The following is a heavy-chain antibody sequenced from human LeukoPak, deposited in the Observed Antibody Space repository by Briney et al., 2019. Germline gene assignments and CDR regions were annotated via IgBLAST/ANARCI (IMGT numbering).Heavy chain of an antibody. D-gene: IGHD2-15*01. Sequence: PGGSLRLSCAASGFTFSSYAMSWVRQAPGKGLEWVSAISGSGGSTYYADSVKGRFTISRDNSKNTLYLQINSLRAEDTAVYYCARWVVAARDYWGQGTLVTVSS. CDR3: ARWVVAARDY. J-gene: IGHJ4*02. CDR2: ISGSGGST. CDR1: GFTFSSYA. V-gene: IGHV3-23*01.